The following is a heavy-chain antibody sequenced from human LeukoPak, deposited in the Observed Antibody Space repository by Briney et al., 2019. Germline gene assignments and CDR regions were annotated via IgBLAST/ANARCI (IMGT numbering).Heavy chain of an antibody. J-gene: IGHJ4*02. V-gene: IGHV3-48*01. CDR2: ISSSSSTI. CDR1: GFTFSSYS. CDR3: ARDVDSSSWYTLAIDY. Sequence: GGSLRLSCAASGFTFSSYSMNWVRQAPGRGLEWVSYISSSSSTIYYADSVKGRFTISRDNAKNSLYLQMNSLRAEDTAVYYCARDVDSSSWYTLAIDYWGQGTLVTVSS. D-gene: IGHD6-13*01.